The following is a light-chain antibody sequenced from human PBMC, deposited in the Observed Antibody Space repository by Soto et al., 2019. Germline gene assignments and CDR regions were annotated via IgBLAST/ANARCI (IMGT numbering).Light chain of an antibody. V-gene: IGKV3D-20*02. CDR3: QQRSAGVT. CDR2: GAS. Sequence: IVLTQSPGTLSLSPGERATLSCRASQSVSSSYLAWYQQKPGQAPRLLIYGASSRPTGIPDRFSGSGSGTDFTLTISSLEPEDFAVYYCQQRSAGVTFGQGTRLEIK. CDR1: QSVSSSY. J-gene: IGKJ5*01.